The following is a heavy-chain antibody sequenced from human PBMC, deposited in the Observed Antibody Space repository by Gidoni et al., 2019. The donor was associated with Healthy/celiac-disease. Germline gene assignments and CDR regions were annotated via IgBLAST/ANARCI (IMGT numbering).Heavy chain of an antibody. V-gene: IGHV4-39*02. J-gene: IGHJ4*02. Sequence: QLQLQESGPGLVKPSETLSLTCTVSGGSISSSSYYWGWIRQPPGKGLEWIGSIYYSGSTYYNPSLKSRVTISVDTSKNQFSLKLSSVTAADTAVYYCAREVRGVIDGDIDYWGQGTLVTVSS. CDR3: AREVRGVIDGDIDY. CDR2: IYYSGST. CDR1: GGSISSSSYY. D-gene: IGHD3-10*01.